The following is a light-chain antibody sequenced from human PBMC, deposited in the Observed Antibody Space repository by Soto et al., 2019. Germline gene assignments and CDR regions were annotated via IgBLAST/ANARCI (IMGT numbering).Light chain of an antibody. CDR2: QVT. Sequence: QSALTQPASVSGSPGQSITISCTGTSSDLAIYNYVSWYQQQPGKAPKLMIYQVTNRPSGVSNRFSGSKSANTASLTISGLQAEDEADYYCCSYAGTYTLVFGGGTKLTVL. J-gene: IGLJ3*02. CDR1: SSDLAIYNY. V-gene: IGLV2-14*01. CDR3: CSYAGTYTLV.